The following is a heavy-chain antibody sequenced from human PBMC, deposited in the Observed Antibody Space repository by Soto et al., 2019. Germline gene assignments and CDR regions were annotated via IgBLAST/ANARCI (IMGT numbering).Heavy chain of an antibody. CDR2: ISYDGSDK. Sequence: GGSLSLSWTASGFTFSGYGMHWVRTAPGKGLEWVAVISYDGSDKYYSDSVRGRFTISRDNSMNTLYLQMNSLRTEDTAVYYCAKSPNFYCSSYHCYKYYFDYWGQGTLVNLSS. V-gene: IGHV3-30*18. CDR1: GFTFSGYG. D-gene: IGHD2-2*01. J-gene: IGHJ4*02. CDR3: AKSPNFYCSSYHCYKYYFDY.